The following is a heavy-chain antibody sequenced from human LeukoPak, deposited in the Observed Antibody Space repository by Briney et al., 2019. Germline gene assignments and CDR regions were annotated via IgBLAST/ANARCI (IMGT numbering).Heavy chain of an antibody. CDR2: IGYDGSNK. CDR3: ARDSPSSTSWGY. J-gene: IGHJ4*02. Sequence: GGSLRLSCAASGFTLSTYGMHWVRQAPGKGLEWVAFIGYDGSNKWYGGSVKGRFTISRDNAKNSLYLQMNSLRAEDTAVYYCARDSPSSTSWGYWGQGTLVTVSS. D-gene: IGHD2-2*01. CDR1: GFTLSTYG. V-gene: IGHV3-30*02.